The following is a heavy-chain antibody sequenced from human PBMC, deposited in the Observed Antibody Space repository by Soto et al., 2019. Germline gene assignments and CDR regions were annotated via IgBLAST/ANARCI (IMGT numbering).Heavy chain of an antibody. D-gene: IGHD3-10*01. CDR2: IDIPGYT. Sequence: EVQLVESGGGLVQPGGSLRLSCVASEFTLSDYAMHWVRQATGKGLGWVSSIDIPGYTYHAGSVQGRFTTSRESAKNSLYLQLNSLRVGDTAVYFCVREALGGHIAPFDIWGQGTMVTASS. CDR1: EFTLSDYA. J-gene: IGHJ3*02. V-gene: IGHV3-13*01. CDR3: VREALGGHIAPFDI.